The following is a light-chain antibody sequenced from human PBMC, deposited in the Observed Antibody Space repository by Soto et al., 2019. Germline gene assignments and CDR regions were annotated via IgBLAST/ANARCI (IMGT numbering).Light chain of an antibody. CDR3: QQYGSSPKT. CDR2: GAS. Sequence: EIVLTQSPGTRSLSPGERATLSCRASQSVSSSYLAWYQQKPGQAPRLLIYGASSRATGIPDRFSGSGSGTDFTLTISGLEPEDFAVYYCQQYGSSPKTFGQGTKVEIK. CDR1: QSVSSSY. V-gene: IGKV3-20*01. J-gene: IGKJ1*01.